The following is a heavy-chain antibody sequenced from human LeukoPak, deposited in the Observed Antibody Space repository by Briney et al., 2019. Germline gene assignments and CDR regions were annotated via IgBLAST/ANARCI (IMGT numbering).Heavy chain of an antibody. CDR3: ARDFEYSSSSANYYYGMDV. CDR2: INPNSGGT. J-gene: IGHJ6*02. V-gene: IGHV1-2*04. D-gene: IGHD6-6*01. CDR1: GYTFTAYY. Sequence: ASVKVSCKASGYTFTAYYMHWVRQAPGQGLEWMGWINPNSGGTNYAQKFQGWVTVTRDTSISAAYMELSRLRSDDTAVYYCARDFEYSSSSANYYYGMDVWGQGTTVTVSS.